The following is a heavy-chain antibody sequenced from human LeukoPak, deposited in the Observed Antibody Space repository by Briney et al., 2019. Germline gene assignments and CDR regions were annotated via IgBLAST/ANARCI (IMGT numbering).Heavy chain of an antibody. CDR1: GYTFTNYY. Sequence: ASVKVSCKASGYTFTNYYMHWVRQAPGQRFEWMGVTNPDGGSTTYAQKFQDRVTMTTDTSTSTVYMELSSLRSEDTAVYYCAREVMRGSGIYYKLKWFDPWGQGTLVTVSS. CDR3: AREVMRGSGIYYKLKWFDP. D-gene: IGHD3-10*01. CDR2: TNPDGGST. J-gene: IGHJ5*02. V-gene: IGHV1-46*01.